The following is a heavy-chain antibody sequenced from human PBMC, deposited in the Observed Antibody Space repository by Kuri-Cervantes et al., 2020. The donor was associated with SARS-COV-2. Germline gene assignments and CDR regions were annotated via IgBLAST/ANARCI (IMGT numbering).Heavy chain of an antibody. CDR1: GFTFSSYG. D-gene: IGHD2-8*02. CDR3: AKDLRTPGAGPDY. CDR2: IRYDGSNK. J-gene: IGHJ4*02. V-gene: IGHV3-30*02. Sequence: GESLKISCAASGFTFSSYGMDWVRQAPGKGLEWVAFIRYDGSNKYYADSVKGRFTISRDNLNNILYLHMNSLRTEDTAVYFCAKDLRTPGAGPDYWGQGTLVTVSS.